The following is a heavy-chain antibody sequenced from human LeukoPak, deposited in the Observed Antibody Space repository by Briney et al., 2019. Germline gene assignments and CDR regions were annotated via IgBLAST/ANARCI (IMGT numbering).Heavy chain of an antibody. J-gene: IGHJ4*02. CDR1: GGSISSYY. V-gene: IGHV4-4*07. D-gene: IGHD1-26*01. Sequence: PSETLSLTCTVSGGSISSYYWSWIRQPPGKGLEWIGRIYTSGSTNYNPSLKSRVTMSVDTSKNQFSLKLSSVTAADTAVYYCARGRKRLVGATIDYYFDYWGQGTLVTVSS. CDR2: IYTSGST. CDR3: ARGRKRLVGATIDYYFDY.